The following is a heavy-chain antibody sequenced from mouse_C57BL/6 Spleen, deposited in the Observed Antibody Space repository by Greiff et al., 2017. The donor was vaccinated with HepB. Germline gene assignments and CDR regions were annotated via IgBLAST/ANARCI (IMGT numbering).Heavy chain of an antibody. CDR2: INPNNGGT. J-gene: IGHJ2*01. D-gene: IGHD4-1*01. Sequence: VQLKQSGPELVKPGASVKMSCKASGYTFTDYNMHWVKQSHGKSLEWIGYINPNNGGTSYNQKFKGKATLTVNKSSSTAYMELRSLTSEDSAVYYCARSANWDFDYWGQGTTLTVSS. CDR1: GYTFTDYN. CDR3: ARSANWDFDY. V-gene: IGHV1-22*01.